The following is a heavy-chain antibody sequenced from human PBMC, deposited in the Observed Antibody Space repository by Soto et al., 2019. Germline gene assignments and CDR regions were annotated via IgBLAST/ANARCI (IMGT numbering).Heavy chain of an antibody. CDR2: IIPIFGTA. J-gene: IGHJ6*02. CDR3: ARGSYYYDSSGYYRGDYYYYGMDV. V-gene: IGHV1-69*01. D-gene: IGHD3-22*01. CDR1: GGTFSSYA. Sequence: QVQLVQSGAEVKKPGSSVKVSCKASGGTFSSYAISWVRQAPGQGLEWMGGIIPIFGTANYAQKFQGRVTITADESTSTAYMELSSLRSEDTAVYYCARGSYYYDSSGYYRGDYYYYGMDVRGQGTTVTVSS.